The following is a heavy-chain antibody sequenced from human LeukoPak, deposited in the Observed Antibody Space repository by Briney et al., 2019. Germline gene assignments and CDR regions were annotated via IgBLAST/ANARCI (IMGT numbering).Heavy chain of an antibody. CDR3: APFLLRGAYFDY. J-gene: IGHJ4*02. Sequence: SETLSLTCTVSGGPISSSSYYWGWIRQPPGKGLEWIGSIYYSGSTYYNPSLKSRVTISVDTSKNQFSLKLSSVTAADTAVYYCAPFLLRGAYFDYWGQGTLVTVSS. CDR1: GGPISSSSYY. CDR2: IYYSGST. D-gene: IGHD3-16*01. V-gene: IGHV4-39*01.